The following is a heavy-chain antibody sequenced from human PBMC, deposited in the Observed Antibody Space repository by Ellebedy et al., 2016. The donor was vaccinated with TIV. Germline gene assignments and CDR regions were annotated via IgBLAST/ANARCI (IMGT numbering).Heavy chain of an antibody. CDR2: INSDGSST. J-gene: IGHJ4*02. D-gene: IGHD3-10*01. CDR1: GFTFSSYW. V-gene: IGHV3-74*01. Sequence: GESLKISCAASGFTFSSYWMQWVRQVPGKGLVWVSRINSDGSSTSYADSVKGRFTISRDNAKNTLYLQMNTLRADDTAVYFCARGHREHSGSLDYWGQGALVTVSS. CDR3: ARGHREHSGSLDY.